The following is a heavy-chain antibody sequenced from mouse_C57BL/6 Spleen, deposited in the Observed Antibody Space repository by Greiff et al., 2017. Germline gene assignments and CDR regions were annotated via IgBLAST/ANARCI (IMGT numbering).Heavy chain of an antibody. CDR2: ISSGSSTI. CDR3: ARGGSSGDYYAMDY. V-gene: IGHV5-17*01. Sequence: DVMLVESGGGLVKPGGSLKLSCAASGFTFSDYGMHWVRQAPEKGLEWVAYISSGSSTIYYADTVKGRFTISRDNAKNTLFLQMTSLRSEDTAMYYCARGGSSGDYYAMDYWGQGTSVTVSS. D-gene: IGHD3-2*02. J-gene: IGHJ4*01. CDR1: GFTFSDYG.